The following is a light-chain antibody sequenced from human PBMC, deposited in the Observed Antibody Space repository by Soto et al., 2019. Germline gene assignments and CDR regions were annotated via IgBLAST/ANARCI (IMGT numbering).Light chain of an antibody. J-gene: IGKJ5*01. Sequence: DIQMTQSPSFVSASVGDRVTVTCRASQGITNWLAWYQQKPGRAPKLLIYTVSTLGSGVPSMFSGSGSGTEFTLTISILQPEDFATYYCQQASAFPITFGQGTRLEIK. CDR1: QGITNW. CDR2: TVS. V-gene: IGKV1-12*01. CDR3: QQASAFPIT.